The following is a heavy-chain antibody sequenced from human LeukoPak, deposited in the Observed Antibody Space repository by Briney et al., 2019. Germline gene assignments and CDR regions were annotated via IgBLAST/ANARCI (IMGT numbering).Heavy chain of an antibody. V-gene: IGHV1-69*05. CDR2: IIPIFGTA. CDR1: GGTFSSYA. Sequence: SVKVSCKASGGTFSSYAISWVRQAPGQGLEWMGGIIPIFGTANYAQKFQGRVTITTDESTSTAYMELSSLRSEDTAVYYCAGDGYSRDYYYGMDVWGQGTTVTVSS. D-gene: IGHD5-24*01. J-gene: IGHJ6*02. CDR3: AGDGYSRDYYYGMDV.